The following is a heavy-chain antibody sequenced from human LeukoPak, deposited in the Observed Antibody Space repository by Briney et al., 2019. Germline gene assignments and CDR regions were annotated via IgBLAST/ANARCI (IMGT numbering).Heavy chain of an antibody. CDR2: ISAYNGNT. D-gene: IGHD3-22*01. CDR3: ARGGARGRYYYDSSGAEFDY. Sequence: GASVKVSCKASGYTFTSYGISWVRQAPGQGLEWMGWISAYNGNTNYAQKLQGRVTMTTDTSTSTAYMELRSLRSDDTAVYYCARGGARGRYYYDSSGAEFDYWGQGTLVTVSS. V-gene: IGHV1-18*01. J-gene: IGHJ4*02. CDR1: GYTFTSYG.